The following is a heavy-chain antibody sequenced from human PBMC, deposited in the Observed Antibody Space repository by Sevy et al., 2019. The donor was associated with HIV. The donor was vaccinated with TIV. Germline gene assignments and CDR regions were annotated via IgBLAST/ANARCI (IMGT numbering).Heavy chain of an antibody. V-gene: IGHV3-33*01. Sequence: GGSLRLSCAASGFSISGYGMHWVRQAPGKGLEWVAVIWYDGTNREYADSVKGRFTISRDNAKNSLYLQMNSLRAEATAVYYCARGSFCSSASCYSGGYHYGGQGTLVTVSS. CDR2: IWYDGTNR. D-gene: IGHD2-2*01. J-gene: IGHJ4*02. CDR1: GFSISGYG. CDR3: ARGSFCSSASCYSGGYHY.